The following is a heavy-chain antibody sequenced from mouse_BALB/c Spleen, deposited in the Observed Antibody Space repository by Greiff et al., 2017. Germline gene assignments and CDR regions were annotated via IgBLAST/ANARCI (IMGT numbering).Heavy chain of an antibody. V-gene: IGHV3-6*02. CDR1: GYSITSGYY. D-gene: IGHD1-2*01. Sequence: EVQLQQSGPGLVKPSQSLSLTCSVTGYSITSGYYWNWIRQFPGNKLEWMGYISYDGSNNYNPSLKNRISITRDTSKNQFFLKLNSVTTEDTATYYCARTSTAGYFDVWGAGTTVTVSS. CDR3: ARTSTAGYFDV. J-gene: IGHJ1*01. CDR2: ISYDGSN.